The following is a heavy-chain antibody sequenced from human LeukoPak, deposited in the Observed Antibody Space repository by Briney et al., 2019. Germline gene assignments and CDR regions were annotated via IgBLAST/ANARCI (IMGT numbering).Heavy chain of an antibody. CDR1: GYTFTSYT. Sequence: SVKVSCKASGYTFTSYTISWVRQAPGQGLEWMGRIIPILGIANYAQKFQGRVTITADKSTSTAYMELSSLRSEDTAVYYCAGSRYCSSTSCYKNYYYYYYMDVWGKGTTVTVSS. D-gene: IGHD2-2*01. V-gene: IGHV1-69*02. CDR3: AGSRYCSSTSCYKNYYYYYYMDV. J-gene: IGHJ6*03. CDR2: IIPILGIA.